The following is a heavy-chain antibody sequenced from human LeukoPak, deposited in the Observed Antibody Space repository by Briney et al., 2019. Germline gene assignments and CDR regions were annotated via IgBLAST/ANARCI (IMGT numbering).Heavy chain of an antibody. CDR2: INAGNGIT. CDR3: AREVSGSGGFFQH. V-gene: IGHV1-3*01. J-gene: IGHJ1*01. D-gene: IGHD3-10*01. CDR1: GYTFTTFA. Sequence: ASVKVSCKASGYTFTTFAIHWVRQAPGQRLEWMGWINAGNGITYYSQNFQGRVTITRDTSASIAYMELSSLRSEDTAVYYCAREVSGSGGFFQHWGQGTLVTVSS.